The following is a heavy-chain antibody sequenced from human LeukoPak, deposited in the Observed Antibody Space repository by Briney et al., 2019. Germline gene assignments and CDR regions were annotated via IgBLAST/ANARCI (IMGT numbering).Heavy chain of an antibody. CDR3: AAIAAAGKRKPSPAEYFQH. Sequence: GGSLRLSCAASGFTFSSYAMHWVRQAPGKGLEYVSAISSNGGSTYYANSVKGRFTISRDNSKNTLYLQMGSLRAEDMAVYYCAAIAAAGKRKPSPAEYFQHWGQGTLVTVSS. D-gene: IGHD6-13*01. CDR2: ISSNGGST. CDR1: GFTFSSYA. V-gene: IGHV3-64*01. J-gene: IGHJ1*01.